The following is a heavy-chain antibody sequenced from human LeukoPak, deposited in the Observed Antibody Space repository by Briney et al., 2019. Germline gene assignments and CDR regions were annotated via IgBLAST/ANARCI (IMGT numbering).Heavy chain of an antibody. V-gene: IGHV3-15*01. CDR3: TTDRFN. Sequence: GGSLRLSCTASGFTFSNAWMGWARQAPGKGLERVGRIKSKTDGGTTDYAPPVKGRFTISRDDSENTLDLQMNSLKTEDTAVYYCTTDRFNWGQGTLVTVSS. D-gene: IGHD3-16*01. CDR1: GFTFSNAW. J-gene: IGHJ4*02. CDR2: IKSKTDGGTT.